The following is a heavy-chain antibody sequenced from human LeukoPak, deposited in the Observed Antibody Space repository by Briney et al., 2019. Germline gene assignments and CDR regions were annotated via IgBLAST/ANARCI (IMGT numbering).Heavy chain of an antibody. J-gene: IGHJ5*02. CDR1: GYTFTNYG. Sequence: ASVKVSCKASGYTFTNYGISWVRQAPGQGLEWMAWISTYDHDTNYAQKFRGRVTMTTDASTSTAYMELRSLGSDDTAVYYCVRDYFCSGGTCDDCFDPWGQGTLVTVSS. CDR2: ISTYDHDT. D-gene: IGHD2-15*01. CDR3: VRDYFCSGGTCDDCFDP. V-gene: IGHV1-18*01.